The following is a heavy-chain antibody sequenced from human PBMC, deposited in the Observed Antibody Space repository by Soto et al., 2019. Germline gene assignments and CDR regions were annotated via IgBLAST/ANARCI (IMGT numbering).Heavy chain of an antibody. CDR1: GYTFTSYA. V-gene: IGHV1-3*01. CDR3: ARDVAAAVLDY. Sequence: QVQLVQSGAEVKKPGASVKVSCKASGYTFTSYAMHWVRQAPGQRLEWMGWINAGNGNTKYSQKFQGRVTITRDTSASRADVVEISLRSEDTAVYYCARDVAAAVLDYWGEGTLVTVS. J-gene: IGHJ4*02. D-gene: IGHD6-13*01. CDR2: INAGNGNT.